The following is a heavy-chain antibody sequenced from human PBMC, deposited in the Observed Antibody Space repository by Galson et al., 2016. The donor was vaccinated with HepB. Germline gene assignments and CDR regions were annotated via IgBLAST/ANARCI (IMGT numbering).Heavy chain of an antibody. CDR1: GYTFTSYR. D-gene: IGHD5-18*01. CDR2: ISAYNGNT. V-gene: IGHV1-18*04. CDR3: ARDLYIYGPFSYYYYGMDV. J-gene: IGHJ6*02. Sequence: SVKVSCKASGYTFTSYRISWVRQAPGQGLEWMGWISAYNGNTNYAQRLQGRVTMTTDTSTSTAYMGLRSLRSDDTAVYYCARDLYIYGPFSYYYYGMDVWGQGTMVTVSS.